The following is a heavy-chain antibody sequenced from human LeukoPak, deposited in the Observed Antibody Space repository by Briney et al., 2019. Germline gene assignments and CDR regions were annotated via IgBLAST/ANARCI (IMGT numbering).Heavy chain of an antibody. J-gene: IGHJ4*01. V-gene: IGHV3-21*06. CDR3: ARDHGIPGSGSYRFDY. CDR1: GFTFSSYS. Sequence: GGSLRLSCAPSGFTFSSYSMNWVRQAPGKGLEWVSSISSSSSYIYYADSVKGRFTISRDYAKNLLYLQMNSLRIEDTAIYYCARDHGIPGSGSYRFDYWGHGTLVTVSS. CDR2: ISSSSSYI. D-gene: IGHD3-10*01.